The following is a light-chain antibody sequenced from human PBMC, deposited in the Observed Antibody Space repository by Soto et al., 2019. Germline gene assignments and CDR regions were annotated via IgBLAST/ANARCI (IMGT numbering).Light chain of an antibody. V-gene: IGLV1-40*01. CDR3: QSNDNGLSGSDV. CDR1: SSNSGAGYD. CDR2: GDS. Sequence: QSVLAHPHSVSGAPGQRVTISCTGSSSNSGAGYDVNWYQQLPETAPKLLIFGDSNRPSGVPDRFSGSKSGNSASLVITGLQADDEADYYCQSNDNGLSGSDVFGPGTKVTVL. J-gene: IGLJ1*01.